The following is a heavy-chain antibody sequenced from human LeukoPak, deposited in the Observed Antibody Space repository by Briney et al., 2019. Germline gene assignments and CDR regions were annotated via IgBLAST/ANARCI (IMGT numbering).Heavy chain of an antibody. CDR3: AGHANYYDSSGFYQYFDY. J-gene: IGHJ4*02. CDR1: GGSISSYY. CDR2: IYYSGNT. D-gene: IGHD3-22*01. Sequence: PSETLSLTCTVSGGSISSYYWSWIRQPPGKGLEGIGYIYYSGNTNYNPSLKSRGTISVETSKKQFSLKLKSVTAADTAVYYCAGHANYYDSSGFYQYFDYWGQGTLVTVSS. V-gene: IGHV4-59*08.